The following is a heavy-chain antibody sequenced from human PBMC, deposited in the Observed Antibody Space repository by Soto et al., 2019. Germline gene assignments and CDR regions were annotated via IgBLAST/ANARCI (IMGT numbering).Heavy chain of an antibody. CDR2: TSFSGYK. CDR1: GDSVSSGDSY. CDR3: VRGGNPYHYATSGPGTFDK. Sequence: QVQLQESGPGLVKPSQTLSLTCSVSGDSVSSGDSYWSWIRQPPGKALEWIGYTSFSGYKSSSPSLQSRVTISVDMSKSQFSLRLTSVTAADTAVYYCVRGGNPYHYATSGPGTFDKWGQGTLVSVSS. J-gene: IGHJ4*02. V-gene: IGHV4-30-4*01. D-gene: IGHD1-26*01.